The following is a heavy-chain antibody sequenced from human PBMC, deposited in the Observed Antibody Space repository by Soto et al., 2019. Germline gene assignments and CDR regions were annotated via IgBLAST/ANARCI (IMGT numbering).Heavy chain of an antibody. CDR1: GYTFTSYA. CDR2: INAGNGNT. Sequence: QVQLVQSGAEVKKPGASVKVSCKASGYTFTSYAMHWVRQAPGQRLEWMGWINAGNGNTKYSQKFQGRVTITRDTSARTAYMELSSLRSEDTAVYYCARDRFGWLVPARDAFDIWGQGTMVTVSS. D-gene: IGHD6-19*01. J-gene: IGHJ3*02. CDR3: ARDRFGWLVPARDAFDI. V-gene: IGHV1-3*01.